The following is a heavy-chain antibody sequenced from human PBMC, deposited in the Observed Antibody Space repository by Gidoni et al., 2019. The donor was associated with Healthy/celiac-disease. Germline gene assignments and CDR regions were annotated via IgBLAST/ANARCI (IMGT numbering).Heavy chain of an antibody. Sequence: EVQLVQSGAEVKKPGESLKISCKGSGYSFTSYWIGWVRQMPGKGLEWMGIIYPGDSDTRYSPSFQGQVTISADKSISTAYLQWSSLKASDTAMYYCARARTGAATYGLHWYFDLWGRGTLVTVSS. D-gene: IGHD1-26*01. CDR1: GYSFTSYW. CDR3: ARARTGAATYGLHWYFDL. V-gene: IGHV5-51*03. J-gene: IGHJ2*01. CDR2: IYPGDSDT.